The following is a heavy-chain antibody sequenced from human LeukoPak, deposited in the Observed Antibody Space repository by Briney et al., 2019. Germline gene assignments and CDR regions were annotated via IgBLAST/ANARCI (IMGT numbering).Heavy chain of an antibody. Sequence: GASVKVSCKASGYTLTGYYMHWVRQAPGQGLEWMGWINPNSGGTNYAQKLQGRVTMTRDTAISTAYMALSRLRSDDTAVYYCAAKSRLSMVRGGDLPTLDYWGQGTLVTVSS. CDR3: AAKSRLSMVRGGDLPTLDY. V-gene: IGHV1-2*02. CDR1: GYTLTGYY. J-gene: IGHJ4*02. D-gene: IGHD3-10*01. CDR2: INPNSGGT.